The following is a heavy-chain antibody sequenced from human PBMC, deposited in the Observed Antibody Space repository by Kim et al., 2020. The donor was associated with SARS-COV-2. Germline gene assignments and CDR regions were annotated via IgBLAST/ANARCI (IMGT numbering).Heavy chain of an antibody. J-gene: IGHJ6*02. V-gene: IGHV5-51*01. D-gene: IGHD2-15*01. CDR3: ARLNIEYGMDV. Sequence: KDSPSCQGQVTISADKSISTAYLQWSSLKASDTAMYYCARLNIEYGMDVWGQGTTVTVSS.